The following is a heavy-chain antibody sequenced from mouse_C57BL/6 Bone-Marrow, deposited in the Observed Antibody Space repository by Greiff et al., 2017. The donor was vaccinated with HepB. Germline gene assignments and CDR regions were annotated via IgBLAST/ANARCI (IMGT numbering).Heavy chain of an antibody. Sequence: QVQLQQSDAELVKPGASVKISCKASGYTFTDHTIHWMKQRPEQGLEWIGYIYPRDGSSRYNEKFKGKATLTEDKSSSTAYMQLNSLTSEDSAVFFCSGRTTVGYFDVWGTGTTVTVSS. V-gene: IGHV1-78*01. D-gene: IGHD1-1*01. CDR3: SGRTTVGYFDV. J-gene: IGHJ1*03. CDR1: GYTFTDHT. CDR2: IYPRDGSS.